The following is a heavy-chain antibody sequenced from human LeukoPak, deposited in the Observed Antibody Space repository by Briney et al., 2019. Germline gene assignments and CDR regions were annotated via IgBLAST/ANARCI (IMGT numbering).Heavy chain of an antibody. CDR3: FSLGIYDFWSGYPSWFDP. J-gene: IGHJ5*02. Sequence: GGSLRLSCAASGFTFSSYSMNWVRQAPGKGLEWVSYISSSSSTIYYADSVKGRFTISRDNAKNSPYLQMSSLRAEDTAVYYCFSLGIYDFWSGYPSWFDPWGQGTLVTVSS. CDR2: ISSSSSTI. CDR1: GFTFSSYS. D-gene: IGHD3-3*01. V-gene: IGHV3-48*04.